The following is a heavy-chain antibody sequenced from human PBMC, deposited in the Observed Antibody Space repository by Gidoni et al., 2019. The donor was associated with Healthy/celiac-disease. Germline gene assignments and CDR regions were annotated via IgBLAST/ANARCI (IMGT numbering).Heavy chain of an antibody. Sequence: EVQLLESGGGLVQPGGSLRLSCAASGFTFSSYALSWVRQAPGKGLEWVSAISGSGGSTYYADSVKGRFTISRDNSKNTLYLQMNSLRAEDTAVYYCAKNEAYYDFWSGYYGPHYYYYMDVWGKGTTVTVSS. D-gene: IGHD3-3*01. J-gene: IGHJ6*03. CDR3: AKNEAYYDFWSGYYGPHYYYYMDV. CDR2: ISGSGGST. CDR1: GFTFSSYA. V-gene: IGHV3-23*01.